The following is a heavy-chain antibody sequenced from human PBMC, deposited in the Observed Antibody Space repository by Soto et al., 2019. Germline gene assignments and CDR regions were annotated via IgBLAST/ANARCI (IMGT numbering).Heavy chain of an antibody. CDR1: GGSLSNYL. D-gene: IGHD5-18*01. Sequence: QVQLVQSGTEVKKPGSSVQVSCKASGGSLSNYLITWVRQAPGQGLEWMGEIIPIFGTSNSAQRFQGRVTINAVESTSTVYMELSNLRSEDKAVYYCARGGVDTVTFDYWGQGTLVTVSS. J-gene: IGHJ4*02. CDR2: IIPIFGTS. CDR3: ARGGVDTVTFDY. V-gene: IGHV1-69*01.